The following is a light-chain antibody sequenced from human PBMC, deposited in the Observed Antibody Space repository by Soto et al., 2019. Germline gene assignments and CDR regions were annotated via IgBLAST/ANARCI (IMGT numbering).Light chain of an antibody. CDR1: QDISNY. Sequence: DIQMTQSPSSLSASVGDRVTITCQASQDISNYLNWYQQKPGKAPKLLIYDASNLETGVPSRFSESESGKDFTFTISSLQLEDIAKYYCQQYDNLPFPFGPGTKVDIK. CDR3: QQYDNLPFP. V-gene: IGKV1-33*01. J-gene: IGKJ3*01. CDR2: DAS.